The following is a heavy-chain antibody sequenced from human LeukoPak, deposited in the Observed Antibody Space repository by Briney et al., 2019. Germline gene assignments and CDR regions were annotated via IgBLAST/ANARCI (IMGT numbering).Heavy chain of an antibody. CDR1: GFTFSRYA. D-gene: IGHD4-17*01. CDR2: FSGSGDST. J-gene: IGHJ6*02. Sequence: GGSLRLSCAASGFTFSRYALSWVRQAPGTGLEWVSAFSGSGDSTYYADSVKGRFTISRDNSKNTLYLQMNSLRAEDTAVYYCARSNPSTTEDYYGMDVWGQGTTVTVSS. CDR3: ARSNPSTTEDYYGMDV. V-gene: IGHV3-23*01.